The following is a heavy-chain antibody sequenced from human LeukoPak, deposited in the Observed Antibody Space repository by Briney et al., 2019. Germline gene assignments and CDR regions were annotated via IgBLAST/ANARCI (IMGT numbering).Heavy chain of an antibody. CDR1: GFTLSGFA. J-gene: IGHJ4*02. CDR2: MSDDGSEK. D-gene: IGHD2-15*01. CDR3: AREADSGYYRTVDY. Sequence: GRSLTLSCTASGFTLSGFAMHWVRQAPGKGLEWLGHMSDDGSEKHYVDSVRGRFTISRDPSKNTLYLEMTSLRTEDTAVYYCAREADSGYYRTVDYWGQGTMVTVS. V-gene: IGHV3-30-3*01.